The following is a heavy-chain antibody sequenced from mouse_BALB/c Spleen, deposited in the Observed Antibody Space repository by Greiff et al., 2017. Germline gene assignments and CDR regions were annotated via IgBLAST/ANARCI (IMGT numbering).Heavy chain of an antibody. V-gene: IGHV3-1*02. Sequence: EVKLEESGPDLVKPSQSLSLTCTVTGYSITSGYSWLWIRQFPGNKLEWMGYIHYSGSTNYNPSLKSRISITRDTSKNQFFLQLNSVTTEDTATYYCARGGYYGAMDYWGQGTSVTVSS. CDR2: IHYSGST. CDR3: ARGGYYGAMDY. CDR1: GYSITSGYS. D-gene: IGHD1-1*01. J-gene: IGHJ4*01.